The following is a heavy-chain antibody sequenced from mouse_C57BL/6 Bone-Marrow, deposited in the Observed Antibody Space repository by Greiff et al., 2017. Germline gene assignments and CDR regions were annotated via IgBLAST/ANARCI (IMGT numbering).Heavy chain of an antibody. CDR2: IDPETGGT. D-gene: IGHD2-3*01. V-gene: IGHV1-15*01. J-gene: IGHJ2*01. CDR1: GYTFTDYE. CDR3: TRDDRYFDY. Sequence: QVQLQQSGAELVRPGASVTLSCKASGYTFTDYEMHWVKQTPVHGLEWIGAIDPETGGTAYNQKFKGKAILTADKSSSTAYMELRSLTSEDSAVYYCTRDDRYFDYWGQGTTLTVSS.